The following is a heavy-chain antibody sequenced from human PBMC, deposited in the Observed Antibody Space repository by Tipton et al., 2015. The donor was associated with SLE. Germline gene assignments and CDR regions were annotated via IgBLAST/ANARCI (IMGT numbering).Heavy chain of an antibody. V-gene: IGHV4-61*02. D-gene: IGHD4-11*01. CDR3: ARMDYSQFQLLYFES. CDR1: GGSLSGDTYY. J-gene: IGHJ4*02. Sequence: TLSLTCTVSGGSLSGDTYYWSWIRQPAGEGLEWIGRIFTSGNTLYNPSLRSRVTMSLDTSKNQFSLKLRSLTAADSAMYFCARMDYSQFQLLYFESWGQGILVTVSS. CDR2: IFTSGNT.